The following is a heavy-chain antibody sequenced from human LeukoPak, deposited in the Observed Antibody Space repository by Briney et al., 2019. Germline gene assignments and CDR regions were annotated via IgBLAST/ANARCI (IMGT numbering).Heavy chain of an antibody. CDR2: IIPIFGTA. CDR3: VSLQGDTGDDY. D-gene: IGHD3-16*01. CDR1: GGTFSSYA. V-gene: IGHV1-69*13. Sequence: ASVKVSCKASGGTFSSYAISWVRQAPGQGLEWMGGIIPIFGTANYAQKFQGRVTITADESTSTAYVELSSLRSEDTAVYYCVSLQGDTGDDYWGQGTLVTVSS. J-gene: IGHJ4*02.